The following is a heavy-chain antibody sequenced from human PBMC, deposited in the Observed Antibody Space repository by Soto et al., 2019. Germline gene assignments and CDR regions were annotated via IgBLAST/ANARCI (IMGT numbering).Heavy chain of an antibody. J-gene: IGHJ3*02. CDR3: AKALNMITFGGGYDAFDI. Sequence: EVQLVESGGGLVQPGRSLRLSCAASGFTFDDYAMHWVRQAPGKGLEWVSGISWNSGSIGYADSVKGRFTISRDNAKNSLYLQMNSLRAEDTALYYCAKALNMITFGGGYDAFDIWGQGTMVTVSS. V-gene: IGHV3-9*01. CDR1: GFTFDDYA. CDR2: ISWNSGSI. D-gene: IGHD3-16*01.